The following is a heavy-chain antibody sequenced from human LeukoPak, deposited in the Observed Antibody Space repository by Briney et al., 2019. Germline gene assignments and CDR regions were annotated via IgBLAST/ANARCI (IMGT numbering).Heavy chain of an antibody. CDR1: GFTFSSYW. V-gene: IGHV3-74*01. J-gene: IGHJ4*02. CDR2: INSEGSST. CDR3: ASTGAYCSSTSCYTVDY. D-gene: IGHD2-2*02. Sequence: GGSLRLSCAASGFTFSSYWMHWVRQAPGQGLVWVSRINSEGSSTSYADSVKGRFTMSRDNAKNTLYLQMNSLRAEDRAVYYCASTGAYCSSTSCYTVDYWGQGTLVTVSS.